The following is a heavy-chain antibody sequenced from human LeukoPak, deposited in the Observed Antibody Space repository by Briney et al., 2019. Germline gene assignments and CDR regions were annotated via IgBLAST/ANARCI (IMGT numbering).Heavy chain of an antibody. CDR1: GYTFPGYS. Sequence: ASVTVSCQASGYTFPGYSMHWVRQAPGQGLEWMGRINPNSGGTNLAQKFQGRVTMIRDTSISTAYMELSRLRFDDTAVYYCARDPNYHDTSGSIGCNYWGQGTLVTVSS. CDR2: INPNSGGT. CDR3: ARDPNYHDTSGSIGCNY. V-gene: IGHV1-2*06. D-gene: IGHD3-22*01. J-gene: IGHJ4*02.